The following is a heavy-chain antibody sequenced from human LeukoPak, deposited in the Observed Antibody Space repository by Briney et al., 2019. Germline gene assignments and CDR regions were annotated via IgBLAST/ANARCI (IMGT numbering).Heavy chain of an antibody. CDR3: ARYRADRDAFDI. V-gene: IGHV3-23*01. Sequence: GGSLRLSCAASGFTFNRYGMNWVRQAPGKGLEWVSGISPGGDIKYYADSVKGRFVISRDNSKNTLYLQMNSLRAEDTAVYYCARYRADRDAFDIWGQGTMVTVSS. D-gene: IGHD1-26*01. CDR1: GFTFNRYG. CDR2: ISPGGDIK. J-gene: IGHJ3*02.